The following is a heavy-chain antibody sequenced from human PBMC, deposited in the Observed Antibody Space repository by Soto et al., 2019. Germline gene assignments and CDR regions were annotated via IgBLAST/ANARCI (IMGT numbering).Heavy chain of an antibody. CDR3: ARDSKWLIVKGNWFDS. J-gene: IGHJ5*01. CDR2: ISGSNGAT. CDR1: GYNFIDYG. Sequence: QVQLVQSGAEVKRPGDSVKVSCKFSGYNFIDYGMTWVRQAPGQGLEWMGWISGSNGATNYAQKFQGRVTLTTDTSTNTAYMELRSLRKDDTAVYYCARDSKWLIVKGNWFDSWGQGTLVTVSS. V-gene: IGHV1-18*04. D-gene: IGHD5-12*01.